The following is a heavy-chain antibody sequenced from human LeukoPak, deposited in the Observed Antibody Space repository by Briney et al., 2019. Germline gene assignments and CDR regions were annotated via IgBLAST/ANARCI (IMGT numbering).Heavy chain of an antibody. Sequence: QTGGSLRLSCAASGFTFSSYWMSWVRQAPGKGLEWVANIKQDGSEKYYVDSVKGRLTISRDNAKNSLYLQMNSLRAEDTAVYYCARDHRWVGLLGTDVWGQGTTVTVSS. J-gene: IGHJ6*02. D-gene: IGHD3-16*02. V-gene: IGHV3-7*03. CDR2: IKQDGSEK. CDR1: GFTFSSYW. CDR3: ARDHRWVGLLGTDV.